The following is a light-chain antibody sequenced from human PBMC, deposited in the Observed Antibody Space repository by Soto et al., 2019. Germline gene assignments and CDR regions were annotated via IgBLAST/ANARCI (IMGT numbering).Light chain of an antibody. CDR2: GAS. V-gene: IGKV3-15*01. J-gene: IGKJ1*01. CDR3: QQYNNWPPA. Sequence: EILMTQSPATLSVSLGERATLSCRASQSVSSNLAWYQQKPGQAPRLLIYGASTRATGIPARFSGSGSGTEFTLTLSSLRSEDFAVYYCQQYNNWPPAFGQGTKVDIK. CDR1: QSVSSN.